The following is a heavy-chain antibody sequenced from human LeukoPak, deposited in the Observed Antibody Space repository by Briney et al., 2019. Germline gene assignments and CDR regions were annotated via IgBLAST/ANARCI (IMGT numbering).Heavy chain of an antibody. J-gene: IGHJ3*02. Sequence: SETLSLTCTVSGGSISSYYWSWIRQPPGKGMEWIGYVYNSGSTNYNPSLKSQVTISVDTSKNQFSLKLSSVTAADTAVYYCARRSELVRAFDIWGQGTMVTVSS. V-gene: IGHV4-59*01. D-gene: IGHD3-10*01. CDR2: VYNSGST. CDR1: GGSISSYY. CDR3: ARRSELVRAFDI.